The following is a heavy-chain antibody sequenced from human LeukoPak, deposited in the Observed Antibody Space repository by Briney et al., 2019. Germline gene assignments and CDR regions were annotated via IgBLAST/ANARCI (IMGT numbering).Heavy chain of an antibody. CDR3: ARLEASSGYPDYFDY. D-gene: IGHD3-22*01. CDR1: GDSFNSGTYY. J-gene: IGHJ4*02. V-gene: IGHV4-39*01. CDR2: IYYSGST. Sequence: SETLSLTCTVSGDSFNSGTYYWGWIRRPPGEGLEWIGTIYYSGSTYYNPSLKSRVTIFVDASKNQFSLNLSSVTAADTAVYYCARLEASSGYPDYFDYWGQGTLVTVSS.